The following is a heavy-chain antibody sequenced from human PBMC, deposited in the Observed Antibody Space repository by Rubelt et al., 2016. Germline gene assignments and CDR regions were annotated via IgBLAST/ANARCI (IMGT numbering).Heavy chain of an antibody. CDR2: MTPNSGNT. V-gene: IGHV1-8*01. J-gene: IGHJ3*02. CDR3: VSGAI. Sequence: QVQLVQSGPELKKPGASVKLSCKASGYSFTNYAMNWVRQAPGQGLEWMGYMTPNSGNTGYAQKFRARVTLTRTTSISTAYMELSSLRSEDTAVYYGVSGAIWGQGTLVTVSS. CDR1: GYSFTNYA.